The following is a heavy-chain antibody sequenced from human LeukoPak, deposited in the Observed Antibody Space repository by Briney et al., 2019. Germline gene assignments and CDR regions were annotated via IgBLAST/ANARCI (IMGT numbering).Heavy chain of an antibody. V-gene: IGHV1-46*01. CDR2: INPSGGTT. Sequence: APVKVSCKASGYTFTSYYVHWVRQAPGQGLEWMGIINPSGGTTSYAQKFQGRVTMTRDTSTSTVYMELSSLRSEDTAVYYCVTHTGGPLYWGQGTLVTVSS. D-gene: IGHD2-8*02. CDR3: VTHTGGPLY. CDR1: GYTFTSYY. J-gene: IGHJ4*02.